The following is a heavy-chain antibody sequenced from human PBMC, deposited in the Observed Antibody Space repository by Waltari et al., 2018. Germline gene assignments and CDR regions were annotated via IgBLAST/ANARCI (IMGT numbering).Heavy chain of an antibody. CDR1: AFTFSSYS. J-gene: IGHJ4*02. Sequence: EVHLVESGGGLVKPGGSLRLSCAASAFTFSSYSLNWVRQAPGKGLEWVSSISTSGRYIKYAESVKGRFTISRDSAKNSVYLQMNSLRAEDTAVYYCAPTAVSHDFWGQGTLVTVSS. CDR3: APTAVSHDF. CDR2: ISTSGRYI. V-gene: IGHV3-21*01. D-gene: IGHD4-17*01.